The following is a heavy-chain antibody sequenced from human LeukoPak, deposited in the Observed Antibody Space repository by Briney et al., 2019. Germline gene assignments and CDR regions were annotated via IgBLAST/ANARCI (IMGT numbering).Heavy chain of an antibody. D-gene: IGHD3-22*01. J-gene: IGHJ3*02. CDR2: IYYSGST. V-gene: IGHV4-59*01. CDR3: ARDYYDSSGYLWGAFDI. CDR1: GGYITNNY. Sequence: SETLSLTCTISGGYITNNYWSWIRQPPGKGLEWIGIIYYSGSTNYNPSLKSRVTISVDTSKNQFSLKLSSVTAADTAVYYCARDYYDSSGYLWGAFDIWGQGTMVTVSS.